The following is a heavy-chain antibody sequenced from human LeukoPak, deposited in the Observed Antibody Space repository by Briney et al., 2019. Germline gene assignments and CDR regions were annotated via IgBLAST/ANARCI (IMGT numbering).Heavy chain of an antibody. Sequence: GSLRLSCAASGFTFSNNWMHWVRQAPGKGLVWVSRINSDGSTTTYADSVKGRFTISRDNAKNTLYLQMNSLRAEDTAVYFCVRDVWGDRDGYFDFWGQGTLVTVSS. D-gene: IGHD3-16*01. V-gene: IGHV3-74*01. CDR3: VRDVWGDRDGYFDF. CDR1: GFTFSNNW. J-gene: IGHJ4*02. CDR2: INSDGSTT.